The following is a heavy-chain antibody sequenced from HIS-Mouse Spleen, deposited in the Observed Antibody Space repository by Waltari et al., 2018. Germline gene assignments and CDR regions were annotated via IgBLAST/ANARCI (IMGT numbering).Heavy chain of an antibody. Sequence: QVQLVESGGGVVQPGRSLRLSCAASGFTFSSYAMHWFPQAPGKGLEWVAVISYDGSNKYYADSVKGRFTISRDNSKNTLYLQMNSLRAEDTAVYYCARDLSTMVRGVLVGYWGQGTLVTVSS. CDR3: ARDLSTMVRGVLVGY. CDR1: GFTFSSYA. J-gene: IGHJ4*02. D-gene: IGHD3-10*01. V-gene: IGHV3-30-3*01. CDR2: ISYDGSNK.